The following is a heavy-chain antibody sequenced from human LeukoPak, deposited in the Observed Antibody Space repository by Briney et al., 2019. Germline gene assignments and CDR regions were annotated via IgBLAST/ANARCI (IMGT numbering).Heavy chain of an antibody. V-gene: IGHV1-69*05. CDR2: IIPIFGTA. Sequence: SVKDSCKASGGTFSSYAISWVRQAPGQGLEWMGRIIPIFGTANYAQKFQGRVTITTDESTSTAYMELSSLRSEDTAVYYCARGTSGTTSLFYWGQGTLVTVSS. CDR1: GGTFSSYA. CDR3: ARGTSGTTSLFY. J-gene: IGHJ4*02. D-gene: IGHD1-7*01.